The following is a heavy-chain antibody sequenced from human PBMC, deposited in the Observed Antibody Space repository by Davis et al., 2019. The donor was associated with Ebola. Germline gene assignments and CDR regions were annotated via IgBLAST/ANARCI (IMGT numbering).Heavy chain of an antibody. CDR3: AKTPRYGLGMTSIPSCFDS. CDR2: ISGSGAGT. CDR1: GFTFSSYT. Sequence: GESLKISCAASGFTFSSYTMNWVRQAPGKGLEWVAAISGSGAGTSYAESVEGRFTVYRDNARNTQFLQMNRLTAEDTAVYYCAKTPRYGLGMTSIPSCFDSWGQGSRVTVSS. J-gene: IGHJ3*01. D-gene: IGHD2-21*02. V-gene: IGHV3-23*01.